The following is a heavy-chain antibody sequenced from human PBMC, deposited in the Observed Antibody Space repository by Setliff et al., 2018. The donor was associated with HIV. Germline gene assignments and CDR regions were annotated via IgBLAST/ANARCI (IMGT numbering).Heavy chain of an antibody. J-gene: IGHJ4*02. Sequence: PSETLSLTCTVSGGSASNSRYYWAWIRQPPGKGLEYIGSIHYNERTYYNPSLKSRVAISIDTSKNQLSLSLSSVTAADTAVYYCARDDSGYYYDYWGQGKLVTVS. V-gene: IGHV4-39*02. CDR3: ARDDSGYYYDY. CDR1: GGSASNSRYY. CDR2: IHYNERT. D-gene: IGHD3-22*01.